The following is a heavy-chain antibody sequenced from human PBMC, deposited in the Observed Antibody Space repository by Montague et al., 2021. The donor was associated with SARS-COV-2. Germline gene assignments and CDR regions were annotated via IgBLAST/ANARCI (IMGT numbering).Heavy chain of an antibody. J-gene: IGHJ6*03. CDR1: GGSFSRYY. D-gene: IGHD2-2*02. Sequence: SKTLSLTCAVSGGSFSRYYWSWIRQPPGKGLEWIGEISQSGNTKYNPSLQSRVPMSFDTSRNQFSLKVSSVTAADTAIYYCARLGDGIVPSPILGLGPYYSFYYMDVWGKGTTVTVSS. V-gene: IGHV4-34*01. CDR3: ARLGDGIVPSPILGLGPYYSFYYMDV. CDR2: ISQSGNT.